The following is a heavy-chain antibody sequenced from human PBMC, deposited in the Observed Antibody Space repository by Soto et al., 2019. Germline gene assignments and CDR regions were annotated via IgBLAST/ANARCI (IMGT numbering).Heavy chain of an antibody. CDR1: GFTFSDHY. V-gene: IGHV3-72*01. CDR2: IKNKANSYTT. Sequence: EVQLVESGGGLVQPEGSLRLSCAASGFTFSDHYMDWVRQAPGKGLEWVGRIKNKANSYTTEYAAPVKGRFIISRDDSKNSVFLQTNRLKTDDTAVSYCTRVRLGSSRSSDYWGQTILVTVSS. J-gene: IGHJ4*02. CDR3: TRVRLGSSRSSDY. D-gene: IGHD6-19*01.